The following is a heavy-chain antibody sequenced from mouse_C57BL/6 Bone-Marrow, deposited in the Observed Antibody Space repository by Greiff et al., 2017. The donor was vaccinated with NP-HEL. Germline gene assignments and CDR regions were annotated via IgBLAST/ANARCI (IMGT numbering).Heavy chain of an antibody. CDR1: GYTFTSYW. Sequence: QVQLQQPGAELVRPGTSVKLSCKASGYTFTSYWMHWVKQRPGQGLEWIGVIDPSDGSPNYNKKFKSKATLTLDTSSSPAYLPLRGLPSWALAVLYGARGGSYYVTFAYRGQAKLVT. V-gene: IGHV1-59*01. CDR2: IDPSDGSP. CDR3: ARGGSYYVTFAY. D-gene: IGHD1-1*02. J-gene: IGHJ3*01.